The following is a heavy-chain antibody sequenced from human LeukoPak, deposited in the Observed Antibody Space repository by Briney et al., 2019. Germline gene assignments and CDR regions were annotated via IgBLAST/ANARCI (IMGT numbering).Heavy chain of an antibody. CDR1: GLAFSYYW. CDR3: AVYYSSGPIAY. Sequence: GGSLRLSCAASGLAFSYYWMSWVRQAPGKGLEWVANIKQDGSEKHYVDSVRGRFTVSRDNAKNSLYLQMNSLRAEDTAVYYCAVYYSSGPIAYWGQGTLVTVSS. J-gene: IGHJ4*02. CDR2: IKQDGSEK. V-gene: IGHV3-7*01. D-gene: IGHD3-22*01.